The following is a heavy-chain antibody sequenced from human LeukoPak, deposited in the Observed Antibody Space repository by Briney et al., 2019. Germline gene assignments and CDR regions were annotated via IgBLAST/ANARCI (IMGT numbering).Heavy chain of an antibody. V-gene: IGHV1-69*13. CDR2: IIPIFGTA. CDR3: ASRPSSGSYYFDFDY. J-gene: IGHJ4*02. D-gene: IGHD1-26*01. CDR1: GGTFSSYA. Sequence: GASVKVSCKASGGTFSSYAISWVRQAPGQGLEWMGGIIPIFGTANYAQKFQGRVTITADESTSTAYMELSSLRSEDTAVYYCASRPSSGSYYFDFDYWGQGTLVTVSS.